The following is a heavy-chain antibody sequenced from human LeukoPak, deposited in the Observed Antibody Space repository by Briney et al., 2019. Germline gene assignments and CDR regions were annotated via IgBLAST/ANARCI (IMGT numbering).Heavy chain of an antibody. V-gene: IGHV4-34*01. CDR2: INHSGST. D-gene: IGHD3-10*01. J-gene: IGHJ4*02. CDR3: ARTYGSGSYSYYFDY. CDR1: GGSFSGYY. Sequence: SETLSLTCAVYGGSFSGYYWSWIRQPPGKGLEWIGEINHSGSTNYNPSLKSRVTISVDTSKNQFSLKLSSVTAADTAVYYCARTYGSGSYSYYFDYWGQGTLVTVSS.